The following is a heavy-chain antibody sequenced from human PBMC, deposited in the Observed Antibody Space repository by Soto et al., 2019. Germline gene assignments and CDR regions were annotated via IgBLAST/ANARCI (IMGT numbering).Heavy chain of an antibody. D-gene: IGHD5-18*01. CDR2: IYQSGST. CDR3: ARDQGLVDSALHPDY. CDR1: GGSLSSSAYS. Sequence: QMHLQESGSGLVKPSQTLSLTCAVSGGSLSSSAYSWSWIRQPPGKGLEWIGFIYQSGSTYYNPSLKSRVTMSLDRPKNQFSLKLSSVTAADTAVYYCARDQGLVDSALHPDYWGQGTLVTVSS. V-gene: IGHV4-30-2*01. J-gene: IGHJ4*02.